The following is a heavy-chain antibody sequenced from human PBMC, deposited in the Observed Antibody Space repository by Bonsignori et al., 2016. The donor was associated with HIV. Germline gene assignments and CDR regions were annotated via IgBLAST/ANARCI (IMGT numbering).Heavy chain of an antibody. CDR2: IYPGDSDT. CDR3: ARQMTGTTSSGYFDY. D-gene: IGHD1-7*01. V-gene: IGHV5-51*01. Sequence: VRQMPGKGLEWMGIIYPGDSDTRYSPSFQGQVTISADKSISTAYLQWSSLKASDTAMYYCARQMTGTTSSGYFDYWGQGTLVTVSS. J-gene: IGHJ4*02.